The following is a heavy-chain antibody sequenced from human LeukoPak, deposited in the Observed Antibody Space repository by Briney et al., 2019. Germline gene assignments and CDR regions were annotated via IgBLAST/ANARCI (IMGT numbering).Heavy chain of an antibody. CDR2: IYYSGST. V-gene: IGHV4-59*01. CDR1: GGSISSYY. Sequence: SETLSLTCTVSGGSISSYYWSWIRQPPGKGLEWIGYIYYSGSTNYNPSLKSRVTISVDTPKNQFSLKVSSAAAADTAVYYCARRTGYYDGFDYWGQGTLVTVSS. D-gene: IGHD3/OR15-3a*01. CDR3: ARRTGYYDGFDY. J-gene: IGHJ4*02.